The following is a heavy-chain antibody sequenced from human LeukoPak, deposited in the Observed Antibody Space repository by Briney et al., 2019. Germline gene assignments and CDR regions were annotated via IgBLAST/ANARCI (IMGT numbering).Heavy chain of an antibody. D-gene: IGHD5-24*01. V-gene: IGHV4-39*07. CDR2: IYHSGST. CDR3: ARSRDGYNFPDAFDI. Sequence: TSETLSLTCTVSGGSISSSSYYWGWIRQPPGKGLEWVGSIYHSGSTYYNPSLKSRVTISVDTSKNQFSLKLSSVTAADTAVYYCARSRDGYNFPDAFDIWGQGTMVTVSS. CDR1: GGSISSSSYY. J-gene: IGHJ3*02.